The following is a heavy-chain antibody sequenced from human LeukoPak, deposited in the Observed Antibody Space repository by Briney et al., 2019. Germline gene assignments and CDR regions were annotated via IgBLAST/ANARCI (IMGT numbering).Heavy chain of an antibody. J-gene: IGHJ5*02. V-gene: IGHV4-59*01. CDR1: GGSISSYY. D-gene: IGHD3-10*01. CDR2: IYYSGST. Sequence: PSETLSLTCTVSGGSISSYYWIWIRQPSGKGLEWSGYIYYSGSTNYNPSLKSRVTISVDTSKNQFSLKLSSVTAADTAVYYCARTSEYYYGSGHWFDPWGQGTLVTVSS. CDR3: ARTSEYYYGSGHWFDP.